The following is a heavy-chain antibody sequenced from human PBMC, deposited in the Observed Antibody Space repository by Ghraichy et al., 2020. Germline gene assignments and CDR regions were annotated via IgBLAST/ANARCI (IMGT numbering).Heavy chain of an antibody. CDR3: ARPSTVTTEYAFDI. Sequence: SVKVSCKASGGTFSSYAISWVRQAPGQGLEWMGGLIPIFGTANYAQKFQGRVTITADESTSTANMELSSLRSEDTAVYYCARPSTVTTEYAFDIWGQGTMVTVSS. CDR1: GGTFSSYA. D-gene: IGHD4-17*01. CDR2: LIPIFGTA. J-gene: IGHJ3*02. V-gene: IGHV1-69*13.